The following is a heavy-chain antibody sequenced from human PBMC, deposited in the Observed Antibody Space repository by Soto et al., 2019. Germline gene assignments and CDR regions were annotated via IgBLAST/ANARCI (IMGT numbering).Heavy chain of an antibody. Sequence: PGGSLRLSCAASGFTFSSYAMSWVRQAPGKGLEWVSAISGSGGSTYYADSVKGRFTISRDNSKNTLYLQMNSLRAEDTAVYYCAEDLWDYYYYYGMDVWGQGTTVTVSS. CDR2: ISGSGGST. V-gene: IGHV3-23*01. J-gene: IGHJ6*02. CDR3: AEDLWDYYYYYGMDV. CDR1: GFTFSSYA. D-gene: IGHD1-26*01.